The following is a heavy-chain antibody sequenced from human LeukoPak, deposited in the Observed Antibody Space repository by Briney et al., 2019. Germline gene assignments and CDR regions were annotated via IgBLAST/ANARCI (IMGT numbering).Heavy chain of an antibody. CDR2: IYYSGST. CDR1: GCSISSYY. V-gene: IGHV4-59*01. Sequence: PSETLTLTCTVSGCSISSYYWSWIRQAPGKGLEGIAFIYYSGSTNYNPSLKSRVTISVDTSKNQFSLRLSSVTAADTAMYYCASHRWLAPIDYWGQGTLVTVSS. J-gene: IGHJ4*02. CDR3: ASHRWLAPIDY. D-gene: IGHD6-19*01.